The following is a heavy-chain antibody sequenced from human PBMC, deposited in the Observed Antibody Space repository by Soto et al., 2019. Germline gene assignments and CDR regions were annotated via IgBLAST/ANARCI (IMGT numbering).Heavy chain of an antibody. V-gene: IGHV3-23*01. D-gene: IGHD2-15*01. CDR3: VKDEGFCSGGNCYSVARGGFDL. Sequence: GGSLRLSCAASGFGFSTHALSWVRQAPGKGLEWLSSISSNGISTYYADSVKGRFTISRDNSKNTLYIQMNSLRPDDTALYYCVKDEGFCSGGNCYSVARGGFDLWGQGTMVTVSS. J-gene: IGHJ3*01. CDR2: ISSNGIST. CDR1: GFGFSTHA.